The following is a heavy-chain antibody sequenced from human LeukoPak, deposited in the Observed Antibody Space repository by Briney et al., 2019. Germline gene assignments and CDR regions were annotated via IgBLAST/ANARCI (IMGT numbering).Heavy chain of an antibody. V-gene: IGHV4-59*01. D-gene: IGHD6-25*01. CDR3: ARRGRNSSGWQDYL. J-gene: IGHJ4*02. CDR1: GGSISSYY. CDR2: IYHTGST. Sequence: SETLSLTCTVSGGSISSYYWSWIRQPPGRGLEWIANIYHTGSTDYNPSLSSRVTISIDTAKNQFSLKLTSVTAADTAVYYCARRGRNSSGWQDYLWGQGTLVTVSS.